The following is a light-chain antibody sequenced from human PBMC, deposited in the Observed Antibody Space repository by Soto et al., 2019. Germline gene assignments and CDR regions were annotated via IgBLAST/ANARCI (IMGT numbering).Light chain of an antibody. CDR2: DAS. Sequence: DIQMTQSPSTLSACVGDRVTITCRASQSIRSWLAWYQQKPGKAPKLLIYDASSLESGVPSRFSGSGSGTEFTLSMSCLQPDDFATYYCQQYNSYSYTFGQGTKLEIK. CDR1: QSIRSW. V-gene: IGKV1-5*01. J-gene: IGKJ2*01. CDR3: QQYNSYSYT.